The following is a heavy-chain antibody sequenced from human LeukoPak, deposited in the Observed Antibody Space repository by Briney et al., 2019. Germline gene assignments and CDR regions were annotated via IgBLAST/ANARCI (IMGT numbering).Heavy chain of an antibody. CDR2: INPSGGST. CDR3: ARDRVGGDLTGVSLY. CDR1: GYTFTSYY. J-gene: IGHJ4*01. Sequence: ASVKVSCKASGYTFTSYYMHWVRQAPGQGLEWMGIINPSGGSTSYAQKFRGRLTLTTETSTSTAYLELRSLKSDDTAVYYCARDRVGGDLTGVSLYWGQGTLVTVSS. V-gene: IGHV1-46*01. D-gene: IGHD4-17*01.